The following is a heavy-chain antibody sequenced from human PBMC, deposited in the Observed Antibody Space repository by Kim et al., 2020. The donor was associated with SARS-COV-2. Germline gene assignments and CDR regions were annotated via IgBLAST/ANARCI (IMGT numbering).Heavy chain of an antibody. CDR1: GFTFSSYS. Sequence: GGSLRLSCAASGFTFSSYSMNWVRQAPGKGLEWVSSISSSSSYIYYADSVKGRFTISRDNAKNSLYLQMNSLRAEDTAVYYCARTLGSDYYYYGMDVWGQGTTVTVSS. J-gene: IGHJ6*02. V-gene: IGHV3-21*01. CDR3: ARTLGSDYYYYGMDV. D-gene: IGHD2-15*01. CDR2: ISSSSSYI.